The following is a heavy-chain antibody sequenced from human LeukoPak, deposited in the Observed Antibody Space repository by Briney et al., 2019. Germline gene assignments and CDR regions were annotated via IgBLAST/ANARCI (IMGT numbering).Heavy chain of an antibody. CDR1: GFTFNSYA. D-gene: IGHD4-11*01. Sequence: PGGSLRLSCTASGFTFNSYAMSWVRQAPGKGLEWVSGIYSSGDNTYYADSVKGRFTISRDNSKNTLYLQMNNLRAEDTAVYYCATPVTTKAFFDYWGQGTLVTVSS. J-gene: IGHJ4*02. CDR2: IYSSGDNT. CDR3: ATPVTTKAFFDY. V-gene: IGHV3-23*01.